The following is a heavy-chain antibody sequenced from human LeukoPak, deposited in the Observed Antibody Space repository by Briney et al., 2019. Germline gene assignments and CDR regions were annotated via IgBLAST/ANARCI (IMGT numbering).Heavy chain of an antibody. J-gene: IGHJ5*02. CDR2: ISSSSSYI. CDR1: GFTFSSYS. Sequence: GGSLRLSCAASGFTFSSYSMNWVRQAPGKGLEWVSSISSSSSYIYYADSVKGRFTISRDNAKNSLYLQMNSLRAEDTAVYYCARLYYYDSSGYSSPDWFDPWGQGTLVTVSS. CDR3: ARLYYYDSSGYSSPDWFDP. V-gene: IGHV3-21*01. D-gene: IGHD3-22*01.